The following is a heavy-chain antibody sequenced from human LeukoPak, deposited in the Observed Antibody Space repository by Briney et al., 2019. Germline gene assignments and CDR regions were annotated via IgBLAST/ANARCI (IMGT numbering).Heavy chain of an antibody. V-gene: IGHV1-18*01. J-gene: IGHJ5*02. D-gene: IGHD6-19*01. CDR3: ARAVPAGWFDP. CDR2: ISAYNGNT. CDR1: GYTFTSYD. Sequence: ASVKVSCKASGYTFTSYDINWVLQAPGQGLEWMGWISAYNGNTNYAQKLQGRVTMTTDTSTSTAYMELRSLRSDDTAVYYCARAVPAGWFDPWGQGTLVTVSS.